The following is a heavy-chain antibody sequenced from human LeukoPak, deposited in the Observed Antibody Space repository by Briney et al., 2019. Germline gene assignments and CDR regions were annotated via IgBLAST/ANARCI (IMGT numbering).Heavy chain of an antibody. J-gene: IGHJ4*02. V-gene: IGHV1-69*04. CDR2: IVPILRLT. CDR3: ARSTGGVDGYIFDS. Sequence: ASLEVSCQASGATFDSYAINWVRQAPGQGLEWMGRIVPILRLTNYAEKFQGGVSITADISTSTAYMELSSLRPEDTAVYYCARSTGGVDGYIFDSWGQGTLVAVSS. CDR1: GATFDSYA. D-gene: IGHD5-24*01.